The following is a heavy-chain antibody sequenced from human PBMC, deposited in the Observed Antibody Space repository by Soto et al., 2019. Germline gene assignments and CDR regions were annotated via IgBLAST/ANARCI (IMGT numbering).Heavy chain of an antibody. CDR3: AHRRSTYYYDSTLDP. J-gene: IGHJ5*02. Sequence: QITLKESGPTLVKPTQTLTLTCTFSGFSLSTSVVGVGWIRHPPGKALERLALIYWDDDKRYSPSLKSRLTITKDTSQNQVVLTMTNMDPVDTATYYCAHRRSTYYYDSTLDPWGQGTLVTVAS. D-gene: IGHD3-22*01. CDR1: GFSLSTSVVG. V-gene: IGHV2-5*02. CDR2: IYWDDDK.